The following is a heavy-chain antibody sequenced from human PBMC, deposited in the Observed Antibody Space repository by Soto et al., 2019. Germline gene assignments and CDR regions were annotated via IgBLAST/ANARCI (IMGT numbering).Heavy chain of an antibody. CDR2: IYPGDSDT. J-gene: IGHJ3*02. V-gene: IGHV5-51*01. CDR1: GYSFTSYW. D-gene: IGHD1-1*01. CDR3: ARLSKLNTTGTSHAFDI. Sequence: PGESLKISCKGSGYSFTSYWIGWVRQMPGKGLEWMGIIYPGDSDTRYSPSFQGQVTISADKSISTAYLQWSSLKASDTAMYYCARLSKLNTTGTSHAFDIWGQGTMVTVSS.